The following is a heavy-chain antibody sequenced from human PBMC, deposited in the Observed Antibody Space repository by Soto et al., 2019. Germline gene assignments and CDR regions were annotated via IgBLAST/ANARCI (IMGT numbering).Heavy chain of an antibody. Sequence: SVKVSCKASGGTFSSYAISWVRQAPGQGLEWMGGIIPIFGTANYAQKFQGRVTITADESTSTAYMELSSLRSEDTAVYYCARVPYYYYGMDVWGQGTTVTVSS. V-gene: IGHV1-69*13. CDR1: GGTFSSYA. CDR2: IIPIFGTA. J-gene: IGHJ6*02. CDR3: ARVPYYYYGMDV.